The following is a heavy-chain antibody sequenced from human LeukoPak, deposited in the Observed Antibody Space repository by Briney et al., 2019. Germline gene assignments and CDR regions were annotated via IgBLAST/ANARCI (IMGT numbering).Heavy chain of an antibody. J-gene: IGHJ4*02. V-gene: IGHV4-59*08. CDR1: GSMYNYY. Sequence: ETLSLTCTVSGSMYNYYWSWIRRPPGKGLEWIGYIHYNGITNYNPSLKTRVTMSLDTSKNQVSLNLNSVTAADTAVYYCARHISSGGTYAHFDYWGQGTLVTVSS. D-gene: IGHD1-26*01. CDR2: IHYNGIT. CDR3: ARHISSGGTYAHFDY.